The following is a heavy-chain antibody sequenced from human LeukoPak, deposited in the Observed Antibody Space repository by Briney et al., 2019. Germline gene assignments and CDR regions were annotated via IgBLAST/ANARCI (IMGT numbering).Heavy chain of an antibody. CDR1: GFTFSSYW. Sequence: GGSLRLSCAASGFTFSSYWMSWVRQAPGKGLEWVANIKQDGSEKYYADSVKGRFTISRDNSKNTLYLQMNSLRAEDTAVYYCARDYYDSSGYYYGGYWGQGTLVTVSS. J-gene: IGHJ4*02. D-gene: IGHD3-22*01. V-gene: IGHV3-7*01. CDR2: IKQDGSEK. CDR3: ARDYYDSSGYYYGGY.